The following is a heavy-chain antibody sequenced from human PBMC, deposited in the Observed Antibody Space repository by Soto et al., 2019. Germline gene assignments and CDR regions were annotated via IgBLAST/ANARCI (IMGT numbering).Heavy chain of an antibody. CDR3: AKGPYCSGGSCYSGRSFDY. Sequence: EVQLVESGGGLVQPGRSLRLSCAASGFTFDDYAMHWVRQAPGKGLEWVSGISWNSGSIGYADSVKGRFTISRDNAKNSLYLQMNSLRAEDTALYYCAKGPYCSGGSCYSGRSFDYWGQGTLVTVSS. D-gene: IGHD2-15*01. CDR1: GFTFDDYA. CDR2: ISWNSGSI. V-gene: IGHV3-9*01. J-gene: IGHJ4*02.